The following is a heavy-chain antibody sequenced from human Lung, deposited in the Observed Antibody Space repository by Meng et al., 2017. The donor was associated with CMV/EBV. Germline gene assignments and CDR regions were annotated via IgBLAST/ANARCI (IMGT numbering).Heavy chain of an antibody. CDR1: GFTFDDYG. J-gene: IGHJ4*02. D-gene: IGHD5-18*01. CDR2: INWNGSST. V-gene: IGHV3-20*01. CDR3: ARGAGTAMAHDGY. Sequence: GGSLRLSCAASGFTFDDYGMSWVRQAPGKGLEWVSGINWNGSSTGYADSVKGRFTISRDNAKNSLYLQMNSMRAEDTALYHGARGAGTAMAHDGYWGQGTLVTVSS.